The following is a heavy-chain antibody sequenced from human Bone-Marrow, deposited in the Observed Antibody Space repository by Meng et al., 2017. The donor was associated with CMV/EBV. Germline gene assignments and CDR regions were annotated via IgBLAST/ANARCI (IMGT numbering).Heavy chain of an antibody. CDR3: ATFVNIVVVPAAILGLWAFDI. D-gene: IGHD2-2*02. J-gene: IGHJ3*02. CDR1: GGSVSSGSYY. CDR2: IYYSGST. V-gene: IGHV4-61*01. Sequence: SETLSLTCTVSGGSVSSGSYYWSWIRQPPGKGLEWIGYIYYSGSTNYNPSLKSRVTISVDTSKNQFSLKLSSVTAAGTAVYYCATFVNIVVVPAAILGLWAFDIWGQGTMVTVSS.